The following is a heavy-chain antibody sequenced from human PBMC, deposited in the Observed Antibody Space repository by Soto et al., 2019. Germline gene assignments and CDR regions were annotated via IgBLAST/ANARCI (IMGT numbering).Heavy chain of an antibody. V-gene: IGHV3-72*01. J-gene: IGHJ6*02. CDR1: GFTFSDHY. CDR3: ARDRITPVGPHYGMDV. CDR2: GRNRATGYTT. Sequence: GGSLRLSCVASGFTFSDHYMDWVRQAPGKGLEWVGRGRNRATGYTTEYAASVKGRFTISRDDSKNSVSLLMNSLKAEDSAVYYCARDRITPVGPHYGMDVWGQGTTVTVSS. D-gene: IGHD1-20*01.